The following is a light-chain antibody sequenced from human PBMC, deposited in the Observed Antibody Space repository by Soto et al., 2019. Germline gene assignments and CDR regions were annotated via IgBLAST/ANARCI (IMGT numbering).Light chain of an antibody. Sequence: QSVLTQPPSASGTPGQRVTISCSGSNSNIGSYYVYWYQQLPVTAPKLLITRNNQRPSGVPDRFSGSKSGTSASLAISGLRSEDEADYYCAAWDDDLSVVVFAGGTKLTVL. CDR1: NSNIGSYY. J-gene: IGLJ3*02. V-gene: IGLV1-47*01. CDR2: RNN. CDR3: AAWDDDLSVVV.